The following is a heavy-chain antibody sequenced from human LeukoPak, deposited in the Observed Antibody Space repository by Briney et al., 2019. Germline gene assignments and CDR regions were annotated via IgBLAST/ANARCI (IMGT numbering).Heavy chain of an antibody. V-gene: IGHV1-3*01. CDR1: GGTFSSYA. CDR2: INAGNGNT. Sequence: GASVKVSCKASGGTFSSYAISWVRQAPGQRLEWMGWINAGNGNTKYSQKFQGRVTITRDTSASTAYMELSSLRSEDTAVYYCARGRSGSYYGDYWGQGTLVTVSS. CDR3: ARGRSGSYYGDY. J-gene: IGHJ4*02. D-gene: IGHD1-26*01.